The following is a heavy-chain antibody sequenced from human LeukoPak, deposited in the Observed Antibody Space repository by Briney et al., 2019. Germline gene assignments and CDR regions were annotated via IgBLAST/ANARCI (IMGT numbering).Heavy chain of an antibody. CDR1: GYSISSGYN. J-gene: IGHJ6*02. V-gene: IGHV4-38-2*02. CDR2: IYDSGNI. CDR3: ASSPQGRYYYYGMDV. Sequence: SETLSLTCTVSGYSISSGYNWGWIRQPPGEGLEWIGSIYDSGNIYYYPSLKSRVTISVDTSKNQFSLKLSSVTAADTAVYYCASSPQGRYYYYGMDVWGQGTTVTVSS.